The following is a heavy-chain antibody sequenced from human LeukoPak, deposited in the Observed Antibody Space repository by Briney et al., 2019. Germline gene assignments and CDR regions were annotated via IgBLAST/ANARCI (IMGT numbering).Heavy chain of an antibody. Sequence: SVKVSCKASGGTFSSYAISWVRQAPGQVLAWMGRIIPILGIANYAQKFQGRVTITADKSTSTAYMELSSLRSEDTAVYYCARDRATITGTTDLSDGGYWGQGTLVTVSS. CDR2: IIPILGIA. V-gene: IGHV1-69*04. J-gene: IGHJ4*02. D-gene: IGHD1-20*01. CDR1: GGTFSSYA. CDR3: ARDRATITGTTDLSDGGY.